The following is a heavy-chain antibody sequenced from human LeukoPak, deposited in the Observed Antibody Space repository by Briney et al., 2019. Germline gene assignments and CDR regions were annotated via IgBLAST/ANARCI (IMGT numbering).Heavy chain of an antibody. V-gene: IGHV4-34*01. D-gene: IGHD6-6*01. CDR2: INHSGGT. CDR3: ASRNGKYSSSSD. J-gene: IGHJ4*02. CDR1: GGSFSTYY. Sequence: PSETLSLTCDVYGGSFSTYYWSWIRQPPGKGLEWIGEINHSGGTNYSPSLKSRVTISVDTSKNQFSLKLSSVTAADTAVYYCASRNGKYSSSSDWGQGTLVTVSS.